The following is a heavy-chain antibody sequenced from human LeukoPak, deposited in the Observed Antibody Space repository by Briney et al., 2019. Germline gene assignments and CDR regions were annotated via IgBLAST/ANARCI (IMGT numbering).Heavy chain of an antibody. V-gene: IGHV3-30*02. J-gene: IGHJ4*02. CDR3: AKVLSSSWGYFDD. D-gene: IGHD6-13*01. CDR2: IQYDGRIK. Sequence: GGSLRLSCAASGFTFSNYGMHWVRQAPGKGLEWVAFIQYDGRIKYYADSVKGRFTISRDNSKNALYLQMNSLRAEDTAVYYCAKVLSSSWGYFDDWGPGTLVTVSS. CDR1: GFTFSNYG.